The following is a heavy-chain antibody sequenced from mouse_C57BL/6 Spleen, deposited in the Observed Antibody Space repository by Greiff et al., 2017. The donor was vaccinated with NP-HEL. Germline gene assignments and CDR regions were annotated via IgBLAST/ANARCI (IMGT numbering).Heavy chain of an antibody. V-gene: IGHV5-17*01. J-gene: IGHJ4*01. Sequence: EVQLVESGGGLVKPGGSLKLSCAASGFTFSDYGMHWVRQAPEKGLEWVAYISSGSSTIYYADTVKGRFTISIYNAKNTLFLQMTSLRSEDTAMYYFAKLGRGKFYAMDYWGQGTSVTVSS. D-gene: IGHD4-1*01. CDR2: ISSGSSTI. CDR3: AKLGRGKFYAMDY. CDR1: GFTFSDYG.